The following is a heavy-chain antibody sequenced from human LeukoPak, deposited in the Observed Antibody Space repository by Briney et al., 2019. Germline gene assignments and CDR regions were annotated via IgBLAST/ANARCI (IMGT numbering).Heavy chain of an antibody. CDR3: AKDRGWELTLDY. CDR1: GFTVSSNY. D-gene: IGHD1-26*01. Sequence: GGSLRLSCAASGFTVSSNYLSWVRQAPGKGLQWVSVIYSGGSTYYADSVKGRFTISRDNSKNTLYLQMNSLRAEDTAVYYCAKDRGWELTLDYWGQGTLVTVSS. J-gene: IGHJ4*02. CDR2: IYSGGST. V-gene: IGHV3-53*05.